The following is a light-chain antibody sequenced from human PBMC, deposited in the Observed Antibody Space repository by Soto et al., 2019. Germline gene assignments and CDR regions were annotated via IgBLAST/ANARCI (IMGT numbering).Light chain of an antibody. V-gene: IGKV3-15*01. CDR2: GAS. CDR1: QSVSSN. Sequence: EIVMTQSPATLSVSPGERATLSCRASQSVSSNLAWYQKKPGQAPRLLIYGASTRATGFPTRFSGSVSGTEFTLTLSSLQSEDFAVYYCQQYNNWWTFGQGTRVEIK. CDR3: QQYNNWWT. J-gene: IGKJ1*01.